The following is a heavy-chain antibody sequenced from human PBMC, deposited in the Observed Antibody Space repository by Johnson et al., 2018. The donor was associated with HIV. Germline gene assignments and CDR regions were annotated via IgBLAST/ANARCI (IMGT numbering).Heavy chain of an antibody. J-gene: IGHJ3*02. CDR3: AREGAWEVRPGAFDI. Sequence: VQLVESGGGLVQPGGSLRLSCAASGFTFSSYWMSWVRQAPGKGLEWVANIKQDGSEKYYADSVQGRFTISRDNSKNTLYLQMNSLRAEDTAVYYCAREGAWEVRPGAFDIWGQGTMVTVSS. CDR2: IKQDGSEK. CDR1: GFTFSSYW. V-gene: IGHV3-7*01. D-gene: IGHD1-26*01.